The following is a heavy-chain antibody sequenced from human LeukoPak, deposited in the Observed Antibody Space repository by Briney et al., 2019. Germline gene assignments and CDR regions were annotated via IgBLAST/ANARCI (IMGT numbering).Heavy chain of an antibody. V-gene: IGHV3-23*01. J-gene: IGHJ5*02. CDR2: ISGSDGTT. D-gene: IGHD3-22*01. CDR1: GFTFSSYA. CDR3: ARDLGQYYDTSDNWFDP. Sequence: GGSLRLSCAASGFTFSSYAMSWVRQAPGEGLEWVSAISGSDGTTYYADSVKGRFTISRDNSKNTLYLQMNSLRAEDTAVYYCARDLGQYYDTSDNWFDPWGQGTLVTVSS.